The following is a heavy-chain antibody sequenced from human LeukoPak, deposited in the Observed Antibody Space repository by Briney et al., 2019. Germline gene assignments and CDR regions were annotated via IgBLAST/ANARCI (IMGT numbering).Heavy chain of an antibody. D-gene: IGHD4-23*01. Sequence: SETLSLTCTVSGGSISSGGYYWSWIRQHPGKGLEWIGYIYCSGSTYYNPSLKSRVTISVDTSKNQFSLKLSSVTAADTAVYYCARDRLSTPFDYWGQGTLVTVSS. J-gene: IGHJ4*02. CDR3: ARDRLSTPFDY. CDR2: IYCSGST. CDR1: GGSISSGGYY. V-gene: IGHV4-31*03.